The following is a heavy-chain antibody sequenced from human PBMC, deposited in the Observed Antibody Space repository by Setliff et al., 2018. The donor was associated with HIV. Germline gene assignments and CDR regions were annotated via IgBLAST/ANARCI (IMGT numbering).Heavy chain of an antibody. D-gene: IGHD3-22*01. J-gene: IGHJ4*02. CDR1: GGSITTSTFY. CDR3: ARRPSPYYYYDSSGYSGGNVDY. CDR2: LYYSGSS. V-gene: IGHV4-39*01. Sequence: LRETLSLTCTVSGGSITTSTFYWGWIRQPPGKGLEWIGDLYYSGSSHYNPSLKSRVTISVDTSRNQFSLRLSSVTAADTAVYYCARRPSPYYYYDSSGYSGGNVDYWGQGILVTVSS.